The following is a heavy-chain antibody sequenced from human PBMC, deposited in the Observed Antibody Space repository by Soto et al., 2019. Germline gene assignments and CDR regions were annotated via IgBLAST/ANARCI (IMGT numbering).Heavy chain of an antibody. CDR2: IRSKAYGGTT. CDR3: TRSEQWFGNLNGVYYYYYGMDV. CDR1: GFTFGDYA. Sequence: AGGSLRLSCTASGFTFGDYAMSWVRQAPGKGLEWVGFIRSKAYGGTTEYAASVKGRFTISRDDSKSIAYLQMNSLKTEDTAVYYCTRSEQWFGNLNGVYYYYYGMDVWGQGTTVTVSS. V-gene: IGHV3-49*04. D-gene: IGHD3-10*01. J-gene: IGHJ6*02.